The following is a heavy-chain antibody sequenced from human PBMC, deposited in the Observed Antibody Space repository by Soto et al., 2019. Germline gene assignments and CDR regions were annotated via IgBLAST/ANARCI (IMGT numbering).Heavy chain of an antibody. CDR2: INHSGST. Sequence: QVQLQQWGAGLLKPSETLSLTCAVYGGSFSGYYWTWIRQPPGTGLEWIGEINHSGSTNYNPSLKCRVTISVYTSKIQFSLKLTSVTAADTAVYYCARDKITGLFDYWSQGTLVSVSS. D-gene: IGHD2-8*02. J-gene: IGHJ4*02. CDR3: ARDKITGLFDY. V-gene: IGHV4-34*01. CDR1: GGSFSGYY.